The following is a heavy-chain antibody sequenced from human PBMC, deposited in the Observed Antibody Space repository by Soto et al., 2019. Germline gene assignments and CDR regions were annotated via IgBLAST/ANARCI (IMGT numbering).Heavy chain of an antibody. Sequence: QVQLVQSGAEVTKPGASVKVSCKASGGTFGHHTINWVRQAPGQGLEWMGRIIPMLDISNYAQKFLGRVTITADRSTGTAYMELSSLTSDDTAIYYCARGRVWGDPWGQGTLVTVSS. CDR2: IIPMLDIS. V-gene: IGHV1-69*02. CDR1: GGTFGHHT. D-gene: IGHD3-16*01. CDR3: ARGRVWGDP. J-gene: IGHJ5*02.